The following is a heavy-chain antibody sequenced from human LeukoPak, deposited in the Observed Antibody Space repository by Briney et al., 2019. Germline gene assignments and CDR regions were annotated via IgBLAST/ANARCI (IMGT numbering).Heavy chain of an antibody. D-gene: IGHD6-6*01. V-gene: IGHV4-39*01. J-gene: IGHJ6*02. Sequence: PSETLSLTCTVSGGSISMSTYYWGWIRQPPGKGLECIGSIHFSGNSYYNPSPSLKSRVTISVDTSKNQFSLNVISVTAADTAVYYCARFTRSSSSHYYYCAMDVWGQGTTVTVSS. CDR2: IHFSGNS. CDR3: ARFTRSSSSHYYYCAMDV. CDR1: GGSISMSTYY.